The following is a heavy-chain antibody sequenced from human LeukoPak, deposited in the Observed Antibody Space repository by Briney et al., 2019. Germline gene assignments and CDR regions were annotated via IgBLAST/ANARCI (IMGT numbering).Heavy chain of an antibody. CDR1: GYTFTGYY. V-gene: IGHV1-2*02. CDR2: INPNSGGT. D-gene: IGHD3-22*01. CDR3: ARERVDSSAFFDY. Sequence: ASVTVSFKPSGYTFTGYYMHWVRQAPGQGLEWMGWINPNSGGTNYAQKFQGRVTMTRDTSISTAYMELGRLRSDDTAVYYCARERVDSSAFFDYSSQGNLVTVSS. J-gene: IGHJ4*02.